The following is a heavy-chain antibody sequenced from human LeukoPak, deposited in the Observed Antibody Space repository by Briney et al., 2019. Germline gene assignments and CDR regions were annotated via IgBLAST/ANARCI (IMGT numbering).Heavy chain of an antibody. V-gene: IGHV3-21*01. D-gene: IGHD6-19*01. J-gene: IGHJ4*02. CDR2: VSSISYI. CDR3: ARHSSGWDHNDY. Sequence: PGGSLRLSCAASGFTFSSYNMNWVPQAPGKGLEWVSSVSSISYIYYADSVRGRFTVSRDNAKNSLYLQMNSLRAEDTAMYYCARHSSGWDHNDYWGQGTLVTVSS. CDR1: GFTFSSYN.